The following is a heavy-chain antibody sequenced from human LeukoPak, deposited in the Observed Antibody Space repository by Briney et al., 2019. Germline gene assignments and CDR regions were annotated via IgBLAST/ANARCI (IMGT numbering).Heavy chain of an antibody. CDR3: AGAVVVVPAAIIDNWFDP. CDR2: IYHSGST. CDR1: GYSISSGYY. J-gene: IGHJ5*02. V-gene: IGHV4-38-2*01. Sequence: SETLSLTCAVSGYSISSGYYWGWIRQPPGKGLEWVGSIYHSGSTYCNPSLKSRVTISVDTSKNQFSLKLSSVAAADTAVYYCAGAVVVVPAAIIDNWFDPWGQGTLVTVSS. D-gene: IGHD2-2*01.